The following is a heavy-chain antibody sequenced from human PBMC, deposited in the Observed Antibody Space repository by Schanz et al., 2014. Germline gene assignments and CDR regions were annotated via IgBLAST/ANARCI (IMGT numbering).Heavy chain of an antibody. V-gene: IGHV3-23*01. CDR1: GFTFSSYA. Sequence: EVQLLESGGGLVQPGGSLRLSCAASGFTFSSYAMAWVRQAPGKGLEWVSSISSGGGNTYYADSVKGRFTISRDNSKNTVYLQMNSLRPGDTAVYYCARESSNDIVLVPGAVFDHWGQGILVTVSS. J-gene: IGHJ4*02. CDR3: ARESSNDIVLVPGAVFDH. D-gene: IGHD2-2*01. CDR2: ISSGGGNT.